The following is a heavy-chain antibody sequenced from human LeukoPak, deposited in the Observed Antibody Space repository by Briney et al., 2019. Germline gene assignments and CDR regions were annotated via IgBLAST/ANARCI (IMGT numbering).Heavy chain of an antibody. CDR3: ARGVAVAGTKTIYYYYGMDV. Sequence: SETLSLTCTVSGGSISSYYWSWIRQPPGKGLERIGYIYYSGSTNYNPSLKSRVTISVDTSKNQFSLKLSSVTAADTAVYYCARGVAVAGTKTIYYYYGMDVWGQGTTVTVSS. CDR1: GGSISSYY. V-gene: IGHV4-59*01. J-gene: IGHJ6*02. CDR2: IYYSGST. D-gene: IGHD6-19*01.